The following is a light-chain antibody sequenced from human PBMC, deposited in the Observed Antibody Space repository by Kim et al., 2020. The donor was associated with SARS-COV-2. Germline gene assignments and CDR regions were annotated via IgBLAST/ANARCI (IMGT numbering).Light chain of an antibody. CDR2: DAS. J-gene: IGKJ4*01. Sequence: GDRVTITCRASQNISPWLAWYQQKPGKAPKLLIHDASDLESGVPSRFSGSASGTEFTLTINSLQPHDFATYFCQQHYSYSLTFGGGTKVDIK. CDR1: QNISPW. V-gene: IGKV1-5*01. CDR3: QQHYSYSLT.